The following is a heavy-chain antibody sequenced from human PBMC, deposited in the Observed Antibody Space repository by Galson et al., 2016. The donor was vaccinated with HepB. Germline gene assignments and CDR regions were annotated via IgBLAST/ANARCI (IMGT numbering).Heavy chain of an antibody. CDR1: GFTFSAIG. CDR2: ISGNGERA. D-gene: IGHD2-15*01. J-gene: IGHJ3*02. V-gene: IGHV3-64D*06. Sequence: SLRLSCAASGFTFSAIGLHWARRAPGKGLEYVSGISGNGERAYFADSVKGKFTISRDNSQNTVYLQMSSLRAEDTAVYYCAKPKDRDIPNAFDIWGQGTMVTVS. CDR3: AKPKDRDIPNAFDI.